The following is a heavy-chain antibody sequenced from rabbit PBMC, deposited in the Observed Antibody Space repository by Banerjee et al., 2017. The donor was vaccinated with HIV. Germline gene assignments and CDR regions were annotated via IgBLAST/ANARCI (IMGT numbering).Heavy chain of an antibody. CDR2: IDTNDGFT. CDR3: ARDTGSSFSSYGMDL. V-gene: IGHV1S45*01. CDR1: GFSFSSNW. Sequence: GFSFSSNWICWVRQAPGKGLEWIACIDTNDGFTYSATWAKGRFTCSKTSSTTVTLQMTSLTVADTATYFCARDTGSSFSSYGMDLWGPGTLVTVS. D-gene: IGHD8-1*01. J-gene: IGHJ6*01.